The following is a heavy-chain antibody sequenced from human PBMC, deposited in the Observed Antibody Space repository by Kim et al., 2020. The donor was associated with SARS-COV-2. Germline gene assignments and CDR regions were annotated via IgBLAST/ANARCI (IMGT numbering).Heavy chain of an antibody. CDR3: SRDRIVVDPWPIFDY. J-gene: IGHJ4*02. CDR2: INPSGGST. Sequence: ASVKVSCKASGYTFTSYYMHWVRQAPGQGLEWMGIINPSGGSTSYAQKFQGRVTMTRATSTSTVYMELSSLRSEDTAVYYCSRDRIVVDPWPIFDYWGQRTLVTVSS. V-gene: IGHV1-46*01. CDR1: GYTFTSYY. D-gene: IGHD2-2*01.